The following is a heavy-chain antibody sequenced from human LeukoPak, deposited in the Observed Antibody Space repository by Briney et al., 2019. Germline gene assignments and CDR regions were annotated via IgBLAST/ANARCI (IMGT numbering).Heavy chain of an antibody. V-gene: IGHV4-59*01. D-gene: IGHD3-22*01. CDR2: IYYRGST. Sequence: SQSLSLTCTVSGASISSTYWSWIRQHPGKGMEWLGYIYYRGSTTYNPSLKSRVTISVNTSKSQFFMKLTSVTAADTAVYYCARRTHDSSGLETFDYWGQGTLVTVSS. CDR3: ARRTHDSSGLETFDY. CDR1: GASISSTY. J-gene: IGHJ4*02.